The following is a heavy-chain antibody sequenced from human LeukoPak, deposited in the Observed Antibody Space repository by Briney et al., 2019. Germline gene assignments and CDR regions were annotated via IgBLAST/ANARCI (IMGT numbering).Heavy chain of an antibody. J-gene: IGHJ6*02. V-gene: IGHV3-66*02. CDR3: ARGKNWNYGYYGMDV. CDR2: IYSGGST. CDR1: GFTVSSNY. Sequence: GGSLRLSCAASGFTVSSNYMSWVRQAPGKGLEWVSVIYSGGSTYYADSVKGRFTIPRDNSKNTLYLQMNSLRAEDTAVYYCARGKNWNYGYYGMDVWGQGTTVTVSS. D-gene: IGHD1-7*01.